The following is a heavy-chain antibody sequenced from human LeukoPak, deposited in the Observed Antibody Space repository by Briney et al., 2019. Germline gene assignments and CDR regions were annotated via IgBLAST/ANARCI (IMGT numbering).Heavy chain of an antibody. Sequence: ASVRVSCKASGYIFTDYYVHWVQQAPGQGLEWMGLINPNSGGTNFAQKFQGRVTMTRDTSITTAYMELSRLSSDDTAVYYCARGWQINSSGGFVDPWGQGTLVTVSS. CDR3: ARGWQINSSGGFVDP. V-gene: IGHV1-2*02. D-gene: IGHD6-6*01. CDR1: GYIFTDYY. CDR2: INPNSGGT. J-gene: IGHJ5*02.